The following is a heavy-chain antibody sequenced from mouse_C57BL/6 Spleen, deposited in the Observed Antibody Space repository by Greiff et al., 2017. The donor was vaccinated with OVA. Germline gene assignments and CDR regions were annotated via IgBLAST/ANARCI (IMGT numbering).Heavy chain of an antibody. V-gene: IGHV1-47*01. CDR2: FHPYNDDT. CDR3: ARGDYGRDYWYFDV. CDR1: GYTFTTYP. Sequence: VKLMESGAELVKPGASVKMSCKASGYTFTTYPIEWMKQNHGKSLEWIGNFHPYNDDTKYNEKFKGKATLTVEKSSSTVYLELSRLTSDDSAVYYCARGDYGRDYWYFDVWGTGTTVTVSS. J-gene: IGHJ1*03. D-gene: IGHD2-4*01.